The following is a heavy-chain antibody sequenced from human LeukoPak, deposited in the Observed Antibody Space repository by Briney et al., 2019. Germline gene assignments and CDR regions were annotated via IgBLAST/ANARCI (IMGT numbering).Heavy chain of an antibody. CDR1: GYTFTSYA. CDR2: INAGNGNT. CDR3: ARAGEYGDHAKFDY. V-gene: IGHV1-3*03. J-gene: IGHJ4*02. Sequence: GGSLRLSCAASGYTFTSYAMHWVRQAPGQRLEWMGWINAGNGNTKYSQEFQGRVTITRVTSASTAYMELSSLRSEDMAVYYCARAGEYGDHAKFDYWGQGTLVTVSS. D-gene: IGHD4-17*01.